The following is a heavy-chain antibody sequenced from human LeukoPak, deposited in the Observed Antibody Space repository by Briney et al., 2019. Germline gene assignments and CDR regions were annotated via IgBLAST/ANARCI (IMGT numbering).Heavy chain of an antibody. V-gene: IGHV3-23*01. D-gene: IGHD6-13*01. CDR3: AKDIPPYSSSWYEVPGDY. Sequence: AGGSLRLSCAASGFTFSSYGMSWVRQAPGKGLEWVSAISGSGGSTYYADSVKGRFTISRDNSKNTLYLQMNSLRAEDTAVYYCAKDIPPYSSSWYEVPGDYWGQGTLVTVSS. CDR2: ISGSGGST. CDR1: GFTFSSYG. J-gene: IGHJ4*02.